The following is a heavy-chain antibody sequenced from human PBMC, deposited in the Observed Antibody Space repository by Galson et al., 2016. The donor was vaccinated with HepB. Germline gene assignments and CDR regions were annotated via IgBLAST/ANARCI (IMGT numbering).Heavy chain of an antibody. D-gene: IGHD3-16*01. CDR1: GFTFSTYA. V-gene: IGHV3-30-3*01. J-gene: IGHJ6*02. CDR3: ARDRGRVSPYYYYGMDV. Sequence: SLRLSCAASGFTFSTYAMHWVRQAPGKGLEWVAVTPYDGSNKFYGDSVKGRFTISRDNSKNTLFLQMNSLRTEDTAVYYCARDRGRVSPYYYYGMDVWGQGTTVTVSS. CDR2: TPYDGSNK.